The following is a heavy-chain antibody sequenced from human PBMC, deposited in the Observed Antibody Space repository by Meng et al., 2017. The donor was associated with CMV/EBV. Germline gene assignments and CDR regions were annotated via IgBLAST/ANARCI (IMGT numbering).Heavy chain of an antibody. J-gene: IGHJ5*02. CDR3: ARDTQRGIAAAGPFDP. D-gene: IGHD6-13*01. CDR1: GYTFTGYY. V-gene: IGHV1-2*02. CDR2: INPNSGGT. Sequence: ASVKVSCKASGYTFTGYYMHWVRQAPGQGLEWMGWINPNSGGTNYAQKFQGRVNMTRDTSISTAYMELSRLRSDDTAVYYCARDTQRGIAAAGPFDPWGQGTLVTVSS.